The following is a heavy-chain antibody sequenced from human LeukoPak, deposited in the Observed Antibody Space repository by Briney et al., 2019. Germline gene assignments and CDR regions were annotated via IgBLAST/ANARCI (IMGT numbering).Heavy chain of an antibody. CDR2: IIPIFGTA. CDR1: GGTFSSYA. V-gene: IGHV1-69*13. Sequence: SVKVSCKAPGGTFSSYAISWVRQTPGQGLEWMGGIIPIFGTANYAQKFQGRVTITADESTSTAYMELSSLRSEDTAVYYCARGGYSGSYYAQFDYWGQGTLVTVSS. CDR3: ARGGYSGSYYAQFDY. J-gene: IGHJ4*02. D-gene: IGHD1-26*01.